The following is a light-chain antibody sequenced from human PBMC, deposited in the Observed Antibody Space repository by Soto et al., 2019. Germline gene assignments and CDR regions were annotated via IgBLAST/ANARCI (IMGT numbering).Light chain of an antibody. V-gene: IGKV3-15*01. CDR3: QERGRWPRAA. CDR1: QSVSSN. Sequence: EIVMTQSPATLSVSPGERATLSCRASQSVSSNLAWYQQKPGQAPTLLIYGASTRATGIPARFSGSGSGTEFTLTISSLQSEDFAVYYCQERGRWPRAAFGGGTRVDIK. J-gene: IGKJ4*01. CDR2: GAS.